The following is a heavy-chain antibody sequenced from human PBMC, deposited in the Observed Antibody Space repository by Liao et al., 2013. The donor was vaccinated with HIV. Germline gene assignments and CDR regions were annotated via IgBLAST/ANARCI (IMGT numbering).Heavy chain of an antibody. CDR2: IFNSGRS. J-gene: IGHJ5*02. Sequence: QVQLQESGPGLVKASETLSLTCTVSGGSISHYYWNWIRQSPGKGLEWIGYIFNSGRSKYNPSLKSRVTISLDTSKNQFSLRLTSVTAADTAVYYCARGHYDTVDWFDPWGQGNLVIVSS. CDR1: GGSISHYY. D-gene: IGHD3-22*01. CDR3: ARGHYDTVDWFDP. V-gene: IGHV4-59*01.